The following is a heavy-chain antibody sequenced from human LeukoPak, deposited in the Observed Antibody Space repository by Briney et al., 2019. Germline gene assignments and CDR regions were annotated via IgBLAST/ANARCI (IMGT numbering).Heavy chain of an antibody. CDR1: GFTFNSYA. Sequence: GSLRLSCAAPGFTFNSYAMHWVRQAPGKGLEWVAIISSDGSNKHYADSVQGRFTTSRDNSKNTLYLQMNSLRNEDTAVYYWASLTCGSFDYWGQGTLVTVSS. V-gene: IGHV3-30*03. D-gene: IGHD1-26*01. J-gene: IGHJ4*02. CDR2: ISSDGSNK. CDR3: ASLTCGSFDY.